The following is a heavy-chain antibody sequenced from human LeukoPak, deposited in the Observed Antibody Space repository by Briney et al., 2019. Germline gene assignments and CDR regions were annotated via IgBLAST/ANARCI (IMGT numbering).Heavy chain of an antibody. CDR3: ARAPEGGWHYYYYYMDV. CDR1: GFTFSSYS. V-gene: IGHV3-21*01. J-gene: IGHJ6*03. CDR2: ISSSSSYI. D-gene: IGHD2-15*01. Sequence: GGSLRLSCAASGFTFSSYSMNWVRQAPGKGLEWDSSISSSSSYIYYADSVKCRFTISRDNAKNSLYLQMNSRRAEDTAVYYCARAPEGGWHYYYYYMDVWGKGTTVTVSS.